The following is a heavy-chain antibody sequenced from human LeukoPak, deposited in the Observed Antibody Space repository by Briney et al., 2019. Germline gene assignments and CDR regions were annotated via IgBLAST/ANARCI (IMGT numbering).Heavy chain of an antibody. D-gene: IGHD6-19*01. V-gene: IGHV4-61*01. CDR1: GGSASSSSYY. Sequence: PSETLSLTCTVSGGSASSSSYYWSWIRQSPGKGLEWIGFIYHSGSTNYNPSLKSRVTISIDTSKNQFSLKLTSVTAADTAVYYCARGIWNSSGWGYFDYWGQGTLVSVSS. J-gene: IGHJ4*02. CDR2: IYHSGST. CDR3: ARGIWNSSGWGYFDY.